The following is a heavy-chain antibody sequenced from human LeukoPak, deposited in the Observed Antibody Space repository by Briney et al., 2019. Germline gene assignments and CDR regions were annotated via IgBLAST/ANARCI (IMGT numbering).Heavy chain of an antibody. CDR1: GFTFSSYS. CDR2: ISGSGDST. V-gene: IGHV3-23*01. D-gene: IGHD1-1*01. J-gene: IGHJ4*02. Sequence: GGSLRLSCAASGFTFSSYSMNWVRQAPGKGLGWGSAISGSGDSTYYADSVKGRFTISRDNSKNTLYLQMNSLRADDTAVYYCVKDEGGVQLAYWGQGTLVTVSS. CDR3: VKDEGGVQLAY.